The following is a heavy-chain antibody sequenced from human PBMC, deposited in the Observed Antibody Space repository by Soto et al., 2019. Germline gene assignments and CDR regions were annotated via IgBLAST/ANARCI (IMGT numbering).Heavy chain of an antibody. Sequence: SETLSLTCSVSGGSISDYYWNWIRQPAGKGLEWIGRIYSSGNTNSNPSLKSRVTMSVDTSKNQFSLKLSSVTAADTAVYYCARDRQVVAGYFDYWCQGALLTV. CDR3: ARDRQVVAGYFDY. CDR2: IYSSGNT. V-gene: IGHV4-4*07. J-gene: IGHJ4*02. D-gene: IGHD6-19*01. CDR1: GGSISDYY.